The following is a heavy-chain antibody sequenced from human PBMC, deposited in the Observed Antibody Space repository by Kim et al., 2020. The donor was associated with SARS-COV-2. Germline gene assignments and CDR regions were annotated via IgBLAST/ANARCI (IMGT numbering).Heavy chain of an antibody. J-gene: IGHJ4*02. V-gene: IGHV1-46*01. D-gene: IGHD1-26*01. CDR3: ARDSTEWAIDY. Sequence: ASVKVSCEASGYTFTGYHMHWVRQAPGQGLEWMGQINPSDGSTWYEQKFQGRFTMTRDTSTSTVYMELTGLTSEDTAVYYCARDSTEWAIDYWGQGTLVTVSS. CDR1: GYTFTGYH. CDR2: INPSDGST.